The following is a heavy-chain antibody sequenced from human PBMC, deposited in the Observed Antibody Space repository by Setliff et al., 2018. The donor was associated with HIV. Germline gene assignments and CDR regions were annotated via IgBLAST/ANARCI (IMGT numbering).Heavy chain of an antibody. D-gene: IGHD6-13*01. CDR3: ARDCRVGWVFTYGMDV. CDR2: IYSGGST. J-gene: IGHJ6*02. CDR1: GFTVSSNY. Sequence: GGSLRLSCAASGFTVSSNYMSWVRQAPGKGLEWVSVIYSGGSTYHADSVKGRFTISRDNSKNTLFLQMNSLRPEDTAVYYCARDCRVGWVFTYGMDVWGQGTLVTVSS. V-gene: IGHV3-53*05.